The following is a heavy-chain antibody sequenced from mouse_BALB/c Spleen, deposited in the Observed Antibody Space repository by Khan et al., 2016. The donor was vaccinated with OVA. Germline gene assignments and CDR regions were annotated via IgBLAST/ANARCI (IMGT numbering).Heavy chain of an antibody. D-gene: IGHD2-3*01. Sequence: QVQLKQSGPGLVAPSQSLSITCTVSGFSLTTYGVNWVRQPPGKGLEWLGVIWAGGSINYNSALMSRLTIRKDNYQCQVFLKMNSLQTDDTAIYYSVICCDGYVYAMDYWGQGTSVTVSS. CDR1: GFSLTTYG. V-gene: IGHV2-9*02. CDR3: VICCDGYVYAMDY. J-gene: IGHJ4*01. CDR2: IWAGGSI.